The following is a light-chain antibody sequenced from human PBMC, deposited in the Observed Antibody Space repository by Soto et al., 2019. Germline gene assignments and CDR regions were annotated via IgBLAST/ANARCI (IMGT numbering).Light chain of an antibody. CDR2: SAS. Sequence: DIQITHSPSSLSASVGDRDTITCRASQSISRYLDWYQQRPGKAPKLLIYSASTLKSGVPSRFSGSGSGTDFTLSISSLQPEDFATYYCQQRNNYPITFGQGTRLEIK. CDR3: QQRNNYPIT. J-gene: IGKJ5*01. CDR1: QSISRY. V-gene: IGKV1-9*01.